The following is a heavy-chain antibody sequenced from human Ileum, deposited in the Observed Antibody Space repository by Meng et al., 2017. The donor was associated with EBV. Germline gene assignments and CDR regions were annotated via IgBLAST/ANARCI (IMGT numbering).Heavy chain of an antibody. V-gene: IGHV1-18*01. Sequence: QVQLLQVGAEVTTPGASVKVSCKASGFTFTNYGFTWVRQAPGQGLEWMGWISANNGDRHYAQKFQDRVTLTTDGYTPTVYMELRSLRSDDTAVYFCARKPTSAALDYWGQGTLVTVSS. J-gene: IGHJ4*02. CDR3: ARKPTSAALDY. CDR1: GFTFTNYG. CDR2: ISANNGDR. D-gene: IGHD6-13*01.